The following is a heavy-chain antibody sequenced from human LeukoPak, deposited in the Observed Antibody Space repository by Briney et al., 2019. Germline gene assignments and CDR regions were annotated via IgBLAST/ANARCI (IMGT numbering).Heavy chain of an antibody. Sequence: GGSLRLSCAASGLTISNNFMGWVRQAPGKGLEWVLLIYSGGSTYSADSVKGRFTISRDNSKNTLHLQMNSLRVEDTAVYYCARDTDYYGSGRHGYFDHWGQGTLVTVST. CDR1: GLTISNNF. V-gene: IGHV3-66*01. D-gene: IGHD3-10*01. J-gene: IGHJ1*01. CDR2: IYSGGST. CDR3: ARDTDYYGSGRHGYFDH.